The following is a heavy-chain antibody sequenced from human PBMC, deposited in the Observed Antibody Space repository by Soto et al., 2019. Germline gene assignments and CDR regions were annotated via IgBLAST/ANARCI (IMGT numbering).Heavy chain of an antibody. CDR3: AARDTAMVKYYFDY. D-gene: IGHD5-18*01. J-gene: IGHJ4*02. CDR1: GGSISSGVYY. CDR2: IYYSGST. Sequence: PSETLSLTCTVSGGSISSGVYYWSWIRQHPGKGLEWIGYIYYSGSTYYNPSLKSRVTISVDTSKNQFSLKLSSVTAADTAVYYCAARDTAMVKYYFDYWGQGTLVTVSS. V-gene: IGHV4-31*03.